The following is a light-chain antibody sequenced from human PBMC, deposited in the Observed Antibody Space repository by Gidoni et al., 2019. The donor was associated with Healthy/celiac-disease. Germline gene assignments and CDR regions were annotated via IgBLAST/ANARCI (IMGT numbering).Light chain of an antibody. V-gene: IGKV1-5*01. CDR2: YAS. CDR3: QQYNSYSLT. Sequence: DIQMTKSPATLSASVGDRVTITCRASQSISSWLAWYQQKPGKAPKLLIYYASSLESRVPSTFSGSGSGTEFSLTISSLQPDDFSTYYCQQYNSYSLTFGGGTKVEIK. J-gene: IGKJ4*01. CDR1: QSISSW.